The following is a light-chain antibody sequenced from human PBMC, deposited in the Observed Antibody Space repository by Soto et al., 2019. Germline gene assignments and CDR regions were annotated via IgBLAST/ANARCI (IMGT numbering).Light chain of an antibody. CDR3: QQYNSMSLT. Sequence: DIQMTQSPSTLSASVGDRVTITCRASQSISTWLAWYQMKPGKAPKLLIYDGFGLKSGFPSRFSGSGSGTEFTLTISSLQPEDFATYFCQQYNSMSLTFGGGTKVE. CDR2: DGF. J-gene: IGKJ4*01. V-gene: IGKV1-5*01. CDR1: QSISTW.